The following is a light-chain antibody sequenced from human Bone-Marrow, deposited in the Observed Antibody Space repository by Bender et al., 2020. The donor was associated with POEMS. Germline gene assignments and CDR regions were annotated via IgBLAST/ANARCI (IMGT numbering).Light chain of an antibody. V-gene: IGLV3-19*01. J-gene: IGLJ2*01. CDR1: SLRSYY. Sequence: SSELTQDPAVSVALGQTVRITCQGDSLRSYYASWYQQKPGQAPVLVIFGNNKRPSGIPDRFSGAYSVNTASLTITGTQAEDEADYYCNSRDTAGRRVVFGGGTKLTVL. CDR3: NSRDTAGRRVV. CDR2: GNN.